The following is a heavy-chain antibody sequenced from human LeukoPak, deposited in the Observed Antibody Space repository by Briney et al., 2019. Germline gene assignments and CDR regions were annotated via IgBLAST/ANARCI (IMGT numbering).Heavy chain of an antibody. Sequence: GGSLRLSCAASGFTFSSFSMNWVRQAPGKGLEWVSYISSTSSTIYYADSVKGRFTISRDNAKNSLYLQMNSLRAEDTAVYYCASLFYDTFDYWGQGTLVTVSS. V-gene: IGHV3-48*04. CDR1: GFTFSSFS. D-gene: IGHD3-22*01. CDR2: ISSTSSTI. J-gene: IGHJ4*02. CDR3: ASLFYDTFDY.